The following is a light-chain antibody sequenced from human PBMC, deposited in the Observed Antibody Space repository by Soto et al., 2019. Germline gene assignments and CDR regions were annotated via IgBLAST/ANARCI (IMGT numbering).Light chain of an antibody. J-gene: IGKJ2*01. Sequence: EIVLTQSPGTLSLSPGERATLTCRASQSVSSTYLAWYQQKPGQAPRLLMYDASTRATGIPDRFSGSGSGTEFTLTSSRLEPEDFAVYYCQQFGTSSPYTFGQGTKLDIK. CDR2: DAS. V-gene: IGKV3-20*01. CDR3: QQFGTSSPYT. CDR1: QSVSSTY.